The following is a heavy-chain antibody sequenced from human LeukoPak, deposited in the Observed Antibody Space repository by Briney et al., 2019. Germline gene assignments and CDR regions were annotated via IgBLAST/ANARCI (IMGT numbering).Heavy chain of an antibody. D-gene: IGHD3-3*01. CDR2: INHSGST. CDR3: ATTLAGRYDFWSGYYPAHFDY. V-gene: IGHV4-34*01. J-gene: IGHJ4*02. CDR1: GGSFSGCY. Sequence: SETLSLTCAVYGGSFSGCYWSWIRQPPGKGLEWIGEINHSGSTNYNPSLKSRVTISVDTSKNQFSLKLSSVTAADTAVYYCATTLAGRYDFWSGYYPAHFDYWGQGTLVTVSS.